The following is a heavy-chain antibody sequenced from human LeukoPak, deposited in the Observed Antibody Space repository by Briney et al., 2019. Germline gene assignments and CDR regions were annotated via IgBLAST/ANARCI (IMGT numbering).Heavy chain of an antibody. CDR3: ARAVGATHFDY. CDR2: IKQDGSEK. D-gene: IGHD1-26*01. CDR1: GFTFSSYW. V-gene: IGHV3-7*04. Sequence: PGGSLRLPCAASGFTFSSYWMSWVRQAPGKGLEWVANIKQDGSEKFYVDSVKGRFTISRDNDKNSLCLQMNSLRAEDTAVYYCARAVGATHFDYWGQGILVTVSS. J-gene: IGHJ4*02.